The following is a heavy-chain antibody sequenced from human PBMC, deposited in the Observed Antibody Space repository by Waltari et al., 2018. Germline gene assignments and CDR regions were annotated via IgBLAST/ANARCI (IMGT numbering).Heavy chain of an antibody. CDR3: ARAPGGDCPPIQAHNCWFDP. D-gene: IGHD2-21*02. CDR1: GGTFSSYA. V-gene: IGHV1-69*01. J-gene: IGHJ5*02. CDR2: IIPIFGTA. Sequence: QVQLVQSGAEVKKPGSSVKVSCKASGGTFSSYAISWVRPAPGPGLEWMGGIIPIFGTANYAQKFQGRVTITADESTSTAYMELSSLRSEDTAVYYCARAPGGDCPPIQAHNCWFDPWGQGTLVTVSS.